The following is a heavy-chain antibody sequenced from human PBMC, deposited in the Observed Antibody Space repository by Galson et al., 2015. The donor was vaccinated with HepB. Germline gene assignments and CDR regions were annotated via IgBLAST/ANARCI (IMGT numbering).Heavy chain of an antibody. CDR1: GYTFTSYG. CDR2: ISAYNGNT. D-gene: IGHD2-15*01. V-gene: IGHV1-18*01. Sequence: SVKVSCKASGYTFTSYGISWVRQAPGQGLGWMGWISAYNGNTNYAQKLQGRVTMTTDTSTSTAYMELRSLRSDDTAVYYCARDPRRYCSGGSCYSSTGPTYFDYWGQGTLVTVSS. J-gene: IGHJ4*02. CDR3: ARDPRRYCSGGSCYSSTGPTYFDY.